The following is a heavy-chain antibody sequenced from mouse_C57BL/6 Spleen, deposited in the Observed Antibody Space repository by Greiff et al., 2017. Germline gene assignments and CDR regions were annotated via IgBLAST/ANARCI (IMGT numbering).Heavy chain of an antibody. V-gene: IGHV1-18*01. CDR1: GYTFTDYN. D-gene: IGHD2-1*01. CDR2: INPNNGGT. J-gene: IGHJ2*01. CDR3: ARRGRYGNLYYFDY. Sequence: EVQLQQSGPELVKPGASVKIPCKASGYTFTDYNMDWVKQSHGKSLEWIGDINPNNGGTIYNQKFKGKATLTVDKSSSTAYMELRSLTSEDTAVYYCARRGRYGNLYYFDYWGQGTTLTVSS.